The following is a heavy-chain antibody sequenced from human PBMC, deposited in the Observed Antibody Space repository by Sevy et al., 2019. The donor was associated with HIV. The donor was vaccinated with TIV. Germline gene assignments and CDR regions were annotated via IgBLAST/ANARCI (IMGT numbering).Heavy chain of an antibody. D-gene: IGHD2-2*01. J-gene: IGHJ1*01. Sequence: GRSLRLSCAASGFTFSSYSMNWVRQAPGKGLEWVSYISSSSSTIYYADSVKGRFTISRDNAKNSLYLQMNSLRAEDTAVYYCARPSPGCSSTSYGYFQQWGQGTLVTVSS. CDR2: ISSSSSTI. CDR1: GFTFSSYS. CDR3: ARPSPGCSSTSYGYFQQ. V-gene: IGHV3-48*01.